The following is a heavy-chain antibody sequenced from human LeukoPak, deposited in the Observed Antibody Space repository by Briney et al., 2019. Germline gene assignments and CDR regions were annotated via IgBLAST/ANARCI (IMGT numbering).Heavy chain of an antibody. V-gene: IGHV4-39*01. CDR3: ASLRYSSSWYLRYYMDV. CDR1: GGSISSSSYF. CDR2: LSDSATS. Sequence: SETLSLTCTVSGGSISSSSYFWGWIRQPPGEGLEWIGSLSDSATSFYNPSLKSRVTISVDTSKNQFSLKLSSVTAADTAVYYCASLRYSSSWYLRYYMDVWGKGTTVTISS. J-gene: IGHJ6*03. D-gene: IGHD6-13*01.